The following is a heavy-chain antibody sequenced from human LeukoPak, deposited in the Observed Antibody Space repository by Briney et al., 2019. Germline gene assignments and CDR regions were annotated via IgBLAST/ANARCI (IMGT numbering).Heavy chain of an antibody. V-gene: IGHV4-39*01. CDR1: GGSISSSSYC. Sequence: SETLSLTCTVSGGSISSSSYCWGWIRQPPGKGLEWIGSIYYSGSTYYNPSLKSRVTISADTSKNQFSLKLSSVTAADTAVYYCATPTGVRLLDAFDIWGQGTMVTVSS. CDR3: ATPTGVRLLDAFDI. D-gene: IGHD4/OR15-4a*01. J-gene: IGHJ3*02. CDR2: IYYSGST.